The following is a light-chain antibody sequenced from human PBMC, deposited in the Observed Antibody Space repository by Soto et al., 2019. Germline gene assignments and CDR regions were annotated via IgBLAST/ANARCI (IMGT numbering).Light chain of an antibody. CDR2: GAS. Sequence: EIEMTQSPATLSLATGERVTLSCRASESVSTNLAWYQQKAGQAPRLLIYGASTRATVVPARFSGSGSGTEFTLTISSLQSEDFAVYYCQPYNNPKPSCAFGPGTKVDIK. V-gene: IGKV3-15*01. CDR1: ESVSTN. J-gene: IGKJ3*01. CDR3: QPYNNPKPSCA.